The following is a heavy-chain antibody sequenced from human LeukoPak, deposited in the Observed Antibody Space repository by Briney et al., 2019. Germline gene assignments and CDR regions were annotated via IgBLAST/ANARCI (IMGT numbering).Heavy chain of an antibody. Sequence: PSETLSLTCTVSGGSISSYYWSWIRQPAGKGLEWIGRIYTSGSTNYNPSLKSRVTMSVDTSKNQFSLKLSSVTAADTAVYYCASETYYYDSSGYYLGWYYMDVWGKGTTVTVSS. CDR2: IYTSGST. D-gene: IGHD3-22*01. CDR3: ASETYYYDSSGYYLGWYYMDV. V-gene: IGHV4-4*07. CDR1: GGSISSYY. J-gene: IGHJ6*03.